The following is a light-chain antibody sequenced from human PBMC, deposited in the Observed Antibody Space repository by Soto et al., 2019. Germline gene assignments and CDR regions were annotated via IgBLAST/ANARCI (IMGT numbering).Light chain of an antibody. Sequence: AIQMTQSPSSLSASVGDRVSITCRASQGIKSDLSWYQKKSGEAPKLLIYAASTLQSGVPSRFSGSASGTDFTLTISSLQPEDFATYYCLQDYTYPRTFGQGTSVEIK. V-gene: IGKV1-6*01. CDR1: QGIKSD. CDR3: LQDYTYPRT. CDR2: AAS. J-gene: IGKJ1*01.